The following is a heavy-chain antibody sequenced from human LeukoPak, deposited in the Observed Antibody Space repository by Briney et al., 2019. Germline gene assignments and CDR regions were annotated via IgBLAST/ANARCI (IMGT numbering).Heavy chain of an antibody. CDR1: GGSISSYY. J-gene: IGHJ4*02. Sequence: TPSETLSLTCTVSGGSISSYYWSWIRQPPGKGLEWIGYIYYNGSTDYNPSLKSRVTISVDTSKNQFSLKLSSVTAADTAVYYCARDGPPFDYWGQGTLVTVSS. V-gene: IGHV4-59*12. CDR3: ARDGPPFDY. CDR2: IYYNGST.